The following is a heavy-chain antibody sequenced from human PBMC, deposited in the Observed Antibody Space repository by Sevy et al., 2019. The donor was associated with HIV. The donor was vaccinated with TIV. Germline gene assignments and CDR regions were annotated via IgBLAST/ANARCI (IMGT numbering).Heavy chain of an antibody. J-gene: IGHJ4*02. Sequence: GGSLRLSRSASGFTFSDYYMNWIRQAPGKGLEWISYISFSSNYTMYADSVTGRFTISRDNAKNSLYLQMNSLRAEDTAVYYCARGLVGANLGTDYWGQGSLVTVSS. CDR3: ARGLVGANLGTDY. CDR2: ISFSSNYT. D-gene: IGHD1-26*01. V-gene: IGHV3-11*06. CDR1: GFTFSDYY.